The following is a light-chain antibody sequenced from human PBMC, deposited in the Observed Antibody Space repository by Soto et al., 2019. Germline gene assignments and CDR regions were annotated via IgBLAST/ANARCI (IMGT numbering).Light chain of an antibody. CDR3: QQYDDLPIT. J-gene: IGKJ5*01. CDR2: DAS. CDR1: QDISHY. V-gene: IGKV1-33*01. Sequence: VHMTLSASSLSASVGNTVTIACQASQDISHYLNWYQQKPGKALKLLIYDASNLHPGVPSRFRGRGSGTEFSFNITSLHPEVVATYYCQQYDDLPITFGQGTRLEI.